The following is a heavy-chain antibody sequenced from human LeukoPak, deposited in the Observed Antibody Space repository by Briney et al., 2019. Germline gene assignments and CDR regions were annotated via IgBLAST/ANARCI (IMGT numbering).Heavy chain of an antibody. CDR2: INHSGST. CDR3: ARGRGSSGWYYY. D-gene: IGHD6-19*01. CDR1: GGSFSGYY. Sequence: SETLCLTCAVYGGSFSGYYWSWIRQPPGKGLEWIGEINHSGSTNYNPSLKSRVTISVDTSKNQFSLKLSSVTAADTAVYYCARGRGSSGWYYYWGQGTLVTVSS. J-gene: IGHJ4*02. V-gene: IGHV4-34*01.